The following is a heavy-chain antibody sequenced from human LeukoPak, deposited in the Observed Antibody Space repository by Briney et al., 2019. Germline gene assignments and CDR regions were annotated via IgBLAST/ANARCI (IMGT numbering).Heavy chain of an antibody. Sequence: GGSLRLSCAASGFTVSSNYMSWVRQAPGKGLEWVSVIYSGGSTYYADSVKGRFTISRDNSKNTLYLQMNSLRAEDTAVYYCARVRCGGDCYSDDYYFDYWGQGTLVTVSS. V-gene: IGHV3-53*01. J-gene: IGHJ4*02. CDR2: IYSGGST. D-gene: IGHD2-21*02. CDR3: ARVRCGGDCYSDDYYFDY. CDR1: GFTVSSNY.